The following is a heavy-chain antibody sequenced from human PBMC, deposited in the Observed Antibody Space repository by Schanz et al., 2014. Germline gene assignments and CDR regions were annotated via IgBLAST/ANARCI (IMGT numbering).Heavy chain of an antibody. J-gene: IGHJ4*02. CDR3: VRVYFADPRLYRGMDRDIDY. Sequence: EVQLVESGGGLEQPGGSLRLSCAASGITFSSHSFNWVRQDPGKGLVWVARINSVGSNTDYADSVTGRFTISRDNAKKSMYLQMNNLRAEDTAVYYCVRVYFADPRLYRGMDRDIDYWGQGTLVTVSS. CDR1: GITFSSHS. V-gene: IGHV3-74*02. CDR2: INSVGSNT. D-gene: IGHD5-18*01.